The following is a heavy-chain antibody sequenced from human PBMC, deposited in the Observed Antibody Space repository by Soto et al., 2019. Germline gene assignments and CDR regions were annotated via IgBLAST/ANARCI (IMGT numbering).Heavy chain of an antibody. CDR3: ARVGYDFWSGYYDYYYGMDV. J-gene: IGHJ6*02. CDR2: IKQDGSEK. D-gene: IGHD3-3*01. Sequence: VQLVESGGGLVKPGGSLRLSCAASGFTFSSYWMSWVRQAPGKGLEWVANIKQDGSEKYYVDSVKGRFTISRDNAKNSLYLQMNSLRAEDTAVYYCARVGYDFWSGYYDYYYGMDVWGQGTTVTVSS. CDR1: GFTFSSYW. V-gene: IGHV3-7*03.